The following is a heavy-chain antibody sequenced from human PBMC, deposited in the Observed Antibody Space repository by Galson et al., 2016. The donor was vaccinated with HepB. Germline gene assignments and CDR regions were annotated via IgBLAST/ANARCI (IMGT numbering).Heavy chain of an antibody. D-gene: IGHD1-1*01. CDR1: GYIFPNFG. J-gene: IGHJ4*02. CDR2: INSRTGDT. CDR3: ARDWKEIGAPDNYFDF. V-gene: IGHV1-18*01. Sequence: SVKVSCKASGYIFPNFGFAWVRQAPGQGPEWMGWINSRTGDTIYSQKFKDRVTLTAATSTSAVYLDLRSLRSDDTAVYYCARDWKEIGAPDNYFDFWGPGTPVTVSS.